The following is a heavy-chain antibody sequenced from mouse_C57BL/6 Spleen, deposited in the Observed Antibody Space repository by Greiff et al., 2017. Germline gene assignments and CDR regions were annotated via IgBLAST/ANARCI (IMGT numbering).Heavy chain of an antibody. V-gene: IGHV1-82*01. CDR3: AITPVVAFDY. Sequence: QVQLKQSGPELVKPGASVKISCKASGYAFSSSWMNWVKQRPGKGLEWIGRIYPGDGDTNYNGKFKGKATLTADKSSSTAYMQLSSLTSEDSAVYFCAITPVVAFDYWGQGTTLTVSS. CDR1: GYAFSSSW. D-gene: IGHD1-1*01. J-gene: IGHJ2*01. CDR2: IYPGDGDT.